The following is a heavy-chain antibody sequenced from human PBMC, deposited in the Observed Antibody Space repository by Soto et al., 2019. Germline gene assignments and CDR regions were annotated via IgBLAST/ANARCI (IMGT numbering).Heavy chain of an antibody. D-gene: IGHD6-19*01. V-gene: IGHV1-69*01. CDR2: IIPIFGTA. CDR1: GGTFSSNA. J-gene: IGHJ4*02. Sequence: QVQLVQSGAEVKKPGSSVKVSCKASGGTFSSNAISWVRQAPGQGLEWKGGIIPIFGTANYAQKFLGRVTITADESTNAAYMVLSSLRSEDTAVYYCARKSTSGQGVYFDYWGQGTLVTVTS. CDR3: ARKSTSGQGVYFDY.